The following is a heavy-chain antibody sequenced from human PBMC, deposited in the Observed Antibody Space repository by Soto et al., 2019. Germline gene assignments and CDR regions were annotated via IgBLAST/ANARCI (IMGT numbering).Heavy chain of an antibody. D-gene: IGHD2-2*01. V-gene: IGHV1-2*02. J-gene: IGHJ6*02. Sequence: ASVKVSCKASGYTFIAFYVHWVRQAPGQGLEWMGWINPNSGGTSYAQKFQGRVTMTRDTSISTAYMELSRLQSDDTAVYYCVRGVDIVVVPAAHDYWKLAVWGPGTTVTVSS. CDR2: INPNSGGT. CDR3: VRGVDIVVVPAAHDYWKLAV. CDR1: GYTFIAFY.